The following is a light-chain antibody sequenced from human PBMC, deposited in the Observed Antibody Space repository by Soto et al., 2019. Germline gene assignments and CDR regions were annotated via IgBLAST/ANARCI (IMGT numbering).Light chain of an antibody. CDR1: RSDVGGYNY. Sequence: QCLLTQPASVSGSPGQSITISCTGTRSDVGGYNYVSWYQQHPGKAPKLMIYEVSNRPSGVSNRFSGSKSGNTASLTISGLQAEDEADYYCRSYTSSSTSVFGTGTKATVL. V-gene: IGLV2-14*01. CDR3: RSYTSSSTSV. CDR2: EVS. J-gene: IGLJ1*01.